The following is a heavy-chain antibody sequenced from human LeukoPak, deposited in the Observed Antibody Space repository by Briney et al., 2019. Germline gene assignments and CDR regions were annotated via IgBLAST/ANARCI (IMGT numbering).Heavy chain of an antibody. CDR3: ARQSSTSWYYFDY. Sequence: PGGSLRLSCAASGFTFSDYYMSWIRQAPGKGLEWVSYISSSGSTIYYADSVKGRFTISRDNAKNSLYLQMNSLRAEDTAVYFCARQSSTSWYYFDYWGQGTLVTVSS. D-gene: IGHD2-2*01. CDR1: GFTFSDYY. V-gene: IGHV3-11*04. CDR2: ISSSGSTI. J-gene: IGHJ4*02.